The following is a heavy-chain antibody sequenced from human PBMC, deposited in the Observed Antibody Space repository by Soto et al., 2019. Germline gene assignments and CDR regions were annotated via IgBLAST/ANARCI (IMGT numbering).Heavy chain of an antibody. CDR2: ISAYNGNT. V-gene: IGHV1-18*04. CDR1: GYTSTSYG. CDR3: AREPGSGHDHWFDP. J-gene: IGHJ5*02. Sequence: ASVKVSCKASGYTSTSYGISWVRQAPGQGLEWMGWISAYNGNTNYAQKLQGRVTMTTDTSTSTAYMELRSLRSDDTAVYYCAREPGSGHDHWFDPWGQGTLVTVSS. D-gene: IGHD6-19*01.